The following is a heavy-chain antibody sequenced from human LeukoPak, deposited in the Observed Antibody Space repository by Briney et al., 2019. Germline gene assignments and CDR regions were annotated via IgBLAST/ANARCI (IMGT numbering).Heavy chain of an antibody. D-gene: IGHD2-8*02. CDR2: TVGGRPDT. Sequence: SGGSLRLSCEASGFTFNNYAMSWVRQTPGKGLEWVAATVGGRPDTYHADSVKGRFTVSRDDSRSTLFLQMNSLRVEDTVVYYCTKAPLRSCSGAFCYPFDYWGQGTLVTVSS. CDR1: GFTFNNYA. CDR3: TKAPLRSCSGAFCYPFDY. J-gene: IGHJ4*02. V-gene: IGHV3-23*01.